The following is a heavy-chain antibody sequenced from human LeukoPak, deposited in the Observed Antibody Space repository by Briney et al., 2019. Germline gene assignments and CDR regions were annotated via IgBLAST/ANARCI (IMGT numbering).Heavy chain of an antibody. J-gene: IGHJ5*02. D-gene: IGHD5-24*01. CDR1: GFTFSSYS. CDR3: ARGDGGWLRADL. V-gene: IGHV3-7*01. Sequence: PGGSLRLSCAASGFTFSSYSMNWVRQAPGKGLEWVANIHRDGSVRHYVESVRGRFTISRDNARNSLFLQMNSLRVEDTAVYYCARGDGGWLRADLWGQGTLVTVSS. CDR2: IHRDGSVR.